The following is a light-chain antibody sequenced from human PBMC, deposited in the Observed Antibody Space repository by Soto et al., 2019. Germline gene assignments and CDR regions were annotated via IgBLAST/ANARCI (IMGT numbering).Light chain of an antibody. CDR3: GSFSSSDTPVV. CDR1: SSDVGGFDY. CDR2: SVS. J-gene: IGLJ2*01. Sequence: QSVLTQPASVSGSPGQSITISCTGTSSDVGGFDYVSWYQQHPGKAPKLIITSVSYRSSGVADRFSGSKSGNTASLTISGLQAEDEADYFCGSFSSSDTPVVFGGGTKLTVL. V-gene: IGLV2-14*03.